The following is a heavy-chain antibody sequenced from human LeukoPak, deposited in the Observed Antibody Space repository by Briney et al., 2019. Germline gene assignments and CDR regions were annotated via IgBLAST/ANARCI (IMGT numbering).Heavy chain of an antibody. CDR2: IYYSGTT. CDR3: ARGPPTDYYDSSGFYYVFDY. D-gene: IGHD3-22*01. V-gene: IGHV4-59*12. J-gene: IGHJ4*02. Sequence: PSETLSLTCTVSGGSISNYYWSWIRQPPGKGLEWIGYIYYSGTTNYNPSLKSRVTISVDTSKNQFSLKLSSVTAADTAVYFCARGPPTDYYDSSGFYYVFDYWGQGTLVTVSS. CDR1: GGSISNYY.